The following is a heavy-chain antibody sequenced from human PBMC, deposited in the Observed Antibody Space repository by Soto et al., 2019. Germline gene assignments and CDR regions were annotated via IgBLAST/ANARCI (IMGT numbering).Heavy chain of an antibody. V-gene: IGHV3-23*01. Sequence: GGSLRLSCAASGFTFSSYAMSWVRQAPGKGLEWVSAISGSGGSTYYADSVKGRFTISRDNSKNTLYLQMNSLRAEDTAVYYCANEGYCSSTSCYSLSDYYYYYYMDVWGKGTTVTVLL. CDR1: GFTFSSYA. D-gene: IGHD2-2*01. CDR2: ISGSGGST. J-gene: IGHJ6*03. CDR3: ANEGYCSSTSCYSLSDYYYYYYMDV.